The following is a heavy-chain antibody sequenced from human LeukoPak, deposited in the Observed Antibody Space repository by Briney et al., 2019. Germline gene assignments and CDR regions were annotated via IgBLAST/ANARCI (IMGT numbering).Heavy chain of an antibody. J-gene: IGHJ4*02. Sequence: ASVKVSCKASGYTFNNYAINWGRQAPGQRPEWIGWINAGNGNTKYSQKFQGRVTITRDTSASTAYMELSSLTSEDTAVYYCARGPRAAADDYWGQGTLVTVPS. V-gene: IGHV1-3*01. CDR1: GYTFNNYA. CDR2: INAGNGNT. D-gene: IGHD6-13*01. CDR3: ARGPRAAADDY.